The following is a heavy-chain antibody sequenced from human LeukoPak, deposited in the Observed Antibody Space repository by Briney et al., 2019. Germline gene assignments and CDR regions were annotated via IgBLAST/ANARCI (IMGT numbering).Heavy chain of an antibody. V-gene: IGHV3-21*01. CDR2: ISSSSSYI. D-gene: IGHD3-22*01. CDR3: ARDPEDYYDSSGYYDY. Sequence: GGSLRLSCAASGFTFSSYSVNWVRQAPGKGLEWVSSISSSSSYIYYADSVKGRFTISRDNAKNSLYLQMNSLRAEDTAVYYCARDPEDYYDSSGYYDYWGQGTLVTVSS. J-gene: IGHJ4*02. CDR1: GFTFSSYS.